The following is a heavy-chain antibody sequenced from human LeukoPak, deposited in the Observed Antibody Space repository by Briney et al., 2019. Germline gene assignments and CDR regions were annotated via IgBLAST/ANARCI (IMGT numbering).Heavy chain of an antibody. J-gene: IGHJ6*04. CDR3: ARLARLTLIRGVTAYHSLDV. D-gene: IGHD3-10*01. CDR2: VYYSGTT. V-gene: IGHV4-59*01. Sequence: SETLSLTCTVSGGSMESFDWSWIRQSPGGGLEWIGYVYYSGTTNYNPSLRSRLTISLDTSKNQFSLKLSSVTAADTAVYYCARLARLTLIRGVTAYHSLDVWGKGTKVTVSS. CDR1: GGSMESFD.